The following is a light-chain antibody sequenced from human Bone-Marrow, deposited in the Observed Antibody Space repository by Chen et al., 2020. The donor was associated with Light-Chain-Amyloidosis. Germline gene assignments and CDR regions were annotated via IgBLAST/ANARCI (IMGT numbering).Light chain of an antibody. J-gene: IGKJ2*01. CDR3: HQYNNWPYT. CDR2: GAS. Sequence: EVVMMQSPATLSLSPGERATRSCRASQNVGSSLAWYQQKPGQAPRLLIHGASTRATDIPARFSGSGSGTEFIFSISGLQSEDFAVYYCHQYNNWPYTFGQGTKLEIK. V-gene: IGKV3D-15*01. CDR1: QNVGSS.